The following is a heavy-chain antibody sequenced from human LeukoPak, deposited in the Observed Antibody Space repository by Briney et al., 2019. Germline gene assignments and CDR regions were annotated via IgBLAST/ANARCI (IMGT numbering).Heavy chain of an antibody. D-gene: IGHD6-19*01. CDR1: DASITIYY. J-gene: IGHJ6*03. CDR3: ARGQKQWLAFYYYYYYMDV. Sequence: NPSETLSLTCTVSDASITIYYWSWIRQPPGKGLEWIGYIDHTGITNYNPSLNSRVTISRDTSKNHFSLELSSVTAADTAVYYCARGQKQWLAFYYYYYYMDVWGKGTTVTVSS. CDR2: IDHTGIT. V-gene: IGHV4-59*12.